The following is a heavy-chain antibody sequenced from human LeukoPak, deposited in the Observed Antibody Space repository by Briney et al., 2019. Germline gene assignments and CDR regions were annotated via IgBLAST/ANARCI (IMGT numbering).Heavy chain of an antibody. CDR1: GYTFTGYY. CDR3: ARGYGSGKVDHYYYYGMDV. Sequence: ASVKVSCEASGYTFTGYYMHWVRQAPGQGLEWMGWINPNSGGTNYAQKFQGRVTMTRDTSINTAYMELSRLTSDDTAVYYCARGYGSGKVDHYYYYGMDVWGQGTTVTVSS. J-gene: IGHJ6*02. CDR2: INPNSGGT. D-gene: IGHD3-10*01. V-gene: IGHV1-2*02.